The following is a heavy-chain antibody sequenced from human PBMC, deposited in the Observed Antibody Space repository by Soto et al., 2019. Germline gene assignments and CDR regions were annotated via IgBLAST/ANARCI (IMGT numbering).Heavy chain of an antibody. CDR1: GFTFSSYG. D-gene: IGHD3-3*01. CDR2: ISYDGSTK. CDR3: AKALRFLEWSQDY. J-gene: IGHJ4*02. Sequence: GGSLRLSCAASGFTFSSYGMHWVRQAPGKGLEWVAVISYDGSTKYYADSVKGRFTISRDNSKNTLYLQMNSLRAEDTAVYYCAKALRFLEWSQDYWGQGTLVTVSS. V-gene: IGHV3-30*18.